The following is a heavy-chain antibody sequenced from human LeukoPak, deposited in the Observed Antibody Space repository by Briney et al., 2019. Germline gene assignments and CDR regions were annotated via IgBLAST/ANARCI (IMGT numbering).Heavy chain of an antibody. CDR1: GFTFSSYS. V-gene: IGHV3-21*01. J-gene: IGHJ6*02. CDR3: ASSADFWSGYSYYYYYYGMDV. CDR2: ISSSSSYI. Sequence: GGSLRLSCAASGFTFSSYSMNWVRQAPGKGLEWVSSISSSSSYIYYADSVKGRFTISRDNAKNSLYLQMNSLRAEDTAVYYCASSADFWSGYSYYYYYYGMDVWGRGTTVTVSS. D-gene: IGHD3-3*01.